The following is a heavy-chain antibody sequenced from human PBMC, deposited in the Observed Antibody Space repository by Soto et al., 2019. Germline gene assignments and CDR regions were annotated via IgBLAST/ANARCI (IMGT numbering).Heavy chain of an antibody. J-gene: IGHJ4*02. CDR2: IDNDGVST. V-gene: IGHV3-74*01. CDR1: GFTFSSYW. CDR3: AKGSHYDILTAYHAFDY. Sequence: PGGSLRLSCAASGFTFSSYWMHWVRQTPEKGLVWVSHIDNDGVSTNYADSVKGRLTISRDNSKNTLYLQMNSLRAEDTALYYCAKGSHYDILTAYHAFDYWGQGTLVTVSS. D-gene: IGHD3-9*01.